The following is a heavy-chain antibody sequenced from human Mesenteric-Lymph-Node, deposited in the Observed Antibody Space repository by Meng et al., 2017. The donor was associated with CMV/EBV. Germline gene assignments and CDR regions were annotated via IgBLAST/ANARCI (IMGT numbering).Heavy chain of an antibody. CDR3: ARPHYYGSGSSPWFDP. CDR2: IYYSGST. Sequence: QLQLQESGPGLVKPSETLSLTCTVSGGSISSSSNYWGWIRQPPGKGLEWIGSIYYSGSTYYNPSLKSRVTISVDTSKNQFSLKLSSVTAAETAVYYCARPHYYGSGSSPWFDPWGQGTLVTVSS. V-gene: IGHV4-39*01. J-gene: IGHJ5*02. CDR1: GGSISSSSNY. D-gene: IGHD3-10*01.